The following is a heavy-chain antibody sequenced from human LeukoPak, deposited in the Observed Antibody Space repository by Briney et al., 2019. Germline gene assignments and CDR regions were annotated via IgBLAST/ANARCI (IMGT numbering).Heavy chain of an antibody. D-gene: IGHD2-2*01. CDR2: IRSKAYGGTT. CDR1: GFTFGDYA. J-gene: IGHJ5*02. CDR3: TKGGDIVVVPAAHDAWFDP. V-gene: IGHV3-49*03. Sequence: GGSLRLSCTASGFTFGDYAMSWFRQAPGKGLEWVGFIRSKAYGGTTGYATSVKGRFTISRDDSKSIAYLQMNSLKTEDTAVYYCTKGGDIVVVPAAHDAWFDPWGQGTLVTVSS.